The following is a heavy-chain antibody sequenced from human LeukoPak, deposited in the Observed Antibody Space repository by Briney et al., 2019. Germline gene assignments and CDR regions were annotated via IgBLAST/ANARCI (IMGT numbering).Heavy chain of an antibody. CDR2: ISSSSSYI. CDR1: GFTFSSYS. D-gene: IGHD4-17*01. V-gene: IGHV3-21*01. J-gene: IGHJ4*02. CDR3: ARDEAYGDYGD. Sequence: GGSLRLSCAASGFTFSSYSMNWVRQAPGKGLEWVSSISSSSSYIYYADSVKGRFTISRDNAKNSPYLQMNSLRAEDTAVYYCARDEAYGDYGDWGQGTLVTVSS.